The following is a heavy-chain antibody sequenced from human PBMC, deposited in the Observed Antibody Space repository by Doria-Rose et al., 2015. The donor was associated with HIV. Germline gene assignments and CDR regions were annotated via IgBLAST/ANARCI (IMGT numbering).Heavy chain of an antibody. J-gene: IGHJ4*02. CDR2: IFSDDER. V-gene: IGHV2-26*01. CDR1: GVSLSSPGMG. CDR3: ARIKSSRWYHKYYFDF. Sequence: SGPVLVKPTETLTLTCTVSGVSLSSPGMGVSWIRQPPGKALEWLANIFSDDERSYKTSLKSRLTISMGTSKSQVVLAMTDMDPVDTATYYCARIKSSRWYHKYYFDFWGQGTLVIVSA. D-gene: IGHD6-13*01.